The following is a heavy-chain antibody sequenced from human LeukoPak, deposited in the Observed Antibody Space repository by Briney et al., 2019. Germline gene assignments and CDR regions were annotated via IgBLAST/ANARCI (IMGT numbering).Heavy chain of an antibody. CDR1: GGSFSGYY. J-gene: IGHJ6*03. CDR3: ARELTTRFYMDV. CDR2: INHSGST. V-gene: IGHV4-34*01. Sequence: SETLSLTCAVYGGSFSGYYWSWIRQPPGKGLEWIGEINHSGSTNYNPSLKSRVTISVDTSKNQFSLKLSSVTAADTAVYYCARELTTRFYMDVWGKGTTVTVSS. D-gene: IGHD4-11*01.